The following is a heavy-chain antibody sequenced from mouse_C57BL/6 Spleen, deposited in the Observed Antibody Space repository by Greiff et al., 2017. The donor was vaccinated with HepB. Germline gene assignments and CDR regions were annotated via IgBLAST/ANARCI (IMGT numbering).Heavy chain of an antibody. D-gene: IGHD1-1*01. Sequence: VQLQQPGAELVKPGASVKMSCKASGYTFTSYWITWVKQRPGQGLEWIGDIYPGSGSTNYNEKFKSKATLTVDTSSSTAYMQLSSLTSEDSAVYYCERGYYYGSSLLYFDYWGQGTTLTVSS. J-gene: IGHJ2*01. CDR2: IYPGSGST. CDR1: GYTFTSYW. CDR3: ERGYYYGSSLLYFDY. V-gene: IGHV1-55*01.